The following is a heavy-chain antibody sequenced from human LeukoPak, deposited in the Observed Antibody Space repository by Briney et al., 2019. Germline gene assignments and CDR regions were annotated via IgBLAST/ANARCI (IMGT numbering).Heavy chain of an antibody. V-gene: IGHV3-30*18. CDR2: ISYDGSNK. J-gene: IGHJ4*02. D-gene: IGHD2-2*01. CDR1: GFTFSSYS. CDR3: AKDSPRYCSSTSCYRGARYFDY. Sequence: GGSLRLSCAASGFTFSSYSMNWVRQAPGKGLEWVAVISYDGSNKYYADSVKGRFTISRDNSKNTLYLQMNSLRAEDTAVYYCAKDSPRYCSSTSCYRGARYFDYWGQGTLVTVSS.